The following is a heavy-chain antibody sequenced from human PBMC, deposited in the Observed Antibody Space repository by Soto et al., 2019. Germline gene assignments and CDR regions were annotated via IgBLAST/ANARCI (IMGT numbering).Heavy chain of an antibody. CDR2: ISHEGGTQ. V-gene: IGHV3-30*18. CDR3: AKEGSPKVSRWDDC. D-gene: IGHD1-26*01. CDR1: GFTFSDYG. J-gene: IGHJ4*02. Sequence: GGSLRLSCAASGFTFSDYGIDWIRQAPGKGLEWVAVISHEGGTQYYADSVRGRFTVSRDSSKNILYLQMDSLRPEDTAVYFCAKEGSPKVSRWDDCWGQGTLVTVSS.